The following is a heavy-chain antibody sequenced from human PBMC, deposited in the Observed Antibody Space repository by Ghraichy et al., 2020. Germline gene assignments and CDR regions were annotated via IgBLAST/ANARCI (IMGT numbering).Heavy chain of an antibody. CDR2: IDWDDDK. Sequence: SGPTLLKPTQTLTLTCNFSGFSLSTSGMCVSWIRQPPGKALEWLALIDWDDDKYYSTSLKTRLTISKDTSKNQVVLTMTDMDPVDTATYYCARISTVATSNWYFDLWGRGTLVTVSS. CDR1: GFSLSTSGMC. CDR3: ARISTVATSNWYFDL. D-gene: IGHD4-17*01. V-gene: IGHV2-70*01. J-gene: IGHJ2*01.